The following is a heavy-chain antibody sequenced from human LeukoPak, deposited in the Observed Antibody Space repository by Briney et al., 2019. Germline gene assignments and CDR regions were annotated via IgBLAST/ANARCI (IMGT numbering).Heavy chain of an antibody. Sequence: GGSLRLSCAASGFTFSSYEMNWVRQAPGKGLEWVSYISSSGSTIHYAESVKGRFTISRDNAKSSLYLQMNSLRAEDTAVYYCARDLYVVPAAITELGWNWFDPWGQGTLVTVSS. CDR1: GFTFSSYE. V-gene: IGHV3-48*03. CDR3: ARDLYVVPAAITELGWNWFDP. CDR2: ISSSGSTI. D-gene: IGHD2-2*01. J-gene: IGHJ5*02.